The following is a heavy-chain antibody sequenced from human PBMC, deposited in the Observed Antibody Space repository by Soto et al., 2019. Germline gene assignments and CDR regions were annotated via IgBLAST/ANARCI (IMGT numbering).Heavy chain of an antibody. D-gene: IGHD2-8*02. J-gene: IGHJ6*02. CDR2: IHPGDSET. CDR1: GYRFSTYW. CDR3: ARIDTGGYNYYYYGMDA. V-gene: IGHV5-51*01. Sequence: GESLKISCKGSGYRFSTYWIGWVRQMPGKGLEWMGIIHPGDSETTYNPSFRGQVTFSADKSTNTAYLQWSSLKASDTAMYYCARIDTGGYNYYYYGMDAWGQGTTVTVSS.